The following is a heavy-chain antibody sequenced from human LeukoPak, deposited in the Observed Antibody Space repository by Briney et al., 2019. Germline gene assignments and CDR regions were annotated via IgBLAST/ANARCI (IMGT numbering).Heavy chain of an antibody. CDR3: ARDTVPTPPDY. CDR2: ISAYSGNT. V-gene: IGHV1-18*01. CDR1: GYTFTSYG. Sequence: GASVKVSCKASGYTFTSYGISWVRQAPGQGLEWMGWISAYSGNTNYAQKFHDRVTMTTDTSTSTAYMELRSLSSGDTAIYYCARDTVPTPPDYWGQGTLVTVSS. D-gene: IGHD4-17*01. J-gene: IGHJ4*02.